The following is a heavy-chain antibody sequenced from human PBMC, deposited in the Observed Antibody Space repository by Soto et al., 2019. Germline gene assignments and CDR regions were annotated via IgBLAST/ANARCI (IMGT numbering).Heavy chain of an antibody. CDR1: GASITSGSYY. D-gene: IGHD2-15*01. Sequence: SETLSLTCTVCGASITSGSYYWSWIRQHPGKGLEYIGYIYYSGTTDYNPSLKSRVSISVDTSKNQFSLKMNSVSASDTAVYYCARWGDCSGGSCYLGFDFWGQGIMVTVSS. J-gene: IGHJ4*02. CDR3: ARWGDCSGGSCYLGFDF. CDR2: IYYSGTT. V-gene: IGHV4-31*03.